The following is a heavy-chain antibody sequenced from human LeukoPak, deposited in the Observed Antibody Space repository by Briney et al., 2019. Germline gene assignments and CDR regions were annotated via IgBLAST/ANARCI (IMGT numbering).Heavy chain of an antibody. CDR2: IYTSGST. D-gene: IGHD3-10*01. V-gene: IGHV4-4*07. CDR1: GGSISSYY. CDR3: ARERGYYGSGTIDY. J-gene: IGHJ4*02. Sequence: ETLSLTCTVSGGSISSYYWSWIRQPAGKGLEWIGRIYTSGSTNYNPSLKSRVTMSVDTSKNQFSLRLSSVTAADTAVYYCARERGYYGSGTIDYWGQGTLVTVSS.